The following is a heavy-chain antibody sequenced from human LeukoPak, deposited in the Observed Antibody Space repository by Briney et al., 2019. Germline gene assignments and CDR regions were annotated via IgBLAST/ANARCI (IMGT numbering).Heavy chain of an antibody. Sequence: GGSLRPSCAASGFTFSSYAMSWVRQAPGKGLEWVSAISGSGGSTYYADSVKGRFTISRDNSKNTLYLQMNSLRAEDTAVYYCAKDLARYDILTGPHFDYWGQGTLVTVSS. D-gene: IGHD3-9*01. CDR1: GFTFSSYA. J-gene: IGHJ4*02. CDR2: ISGSGGST. V-gene: IGHV3-23*01. CDR3: AKDLARYDILTGPHFDY.